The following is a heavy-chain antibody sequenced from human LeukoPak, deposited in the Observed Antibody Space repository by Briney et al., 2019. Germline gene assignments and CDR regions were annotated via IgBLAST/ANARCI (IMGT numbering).Heavy chain of an antibody. Sequence: GGSLRLSCAASGFTFSSYNMNWVRQAPGKGLEWVSSISSSSSYIYYADSVKGRFTISRDNAKNSLYLQMNSLRAEDTAVYYCASVSSGYYYGWYFDYWGQGTLVTVSS. CDR2: ISSSSSYI. D-gene: IGHD3-22*01. V-gene: IGHV3-21*01. CDR1: GFTFSSYN. CDR3: ASVSSGYYYGWYFDY. J-gene: IGHJ4*02.